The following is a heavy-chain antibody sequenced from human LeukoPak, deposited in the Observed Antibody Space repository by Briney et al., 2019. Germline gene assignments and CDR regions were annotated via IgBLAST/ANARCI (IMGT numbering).Heavy chain of an antibody. V-gene: IGHV3-33*01. CDR1: GFTFNTYG. CDR2: IWHDGSNK. CDR3: TREASLTSHFIGYWFFDL. D-gene: IGHD3-9*01. J-gene: IGHJ2*01. Sequence: GRSLRLSCAASGFTFNTYGMHWDRQVPGKGLEWVSVIWHDGSNKRYADSVKGRFITSRDNSKNTLYLQINNLRAEDTAIYYCTREASLTSHFIGYWFFDLWGRGAQVTVSS.